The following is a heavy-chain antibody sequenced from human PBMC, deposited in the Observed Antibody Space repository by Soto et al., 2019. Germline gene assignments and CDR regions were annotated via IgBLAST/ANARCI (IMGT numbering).Heavy chain of an antibody. Sequence: SLTCTVSGDSITSSSYYWGWIRQPPGRGLEWIGNIYYSGKTHYSPSLKSRVTISVDTSKSQFSLKLHSVTAADTAVYYCARRQDYGDYGWFDPWGQGTLVTVSS. CDR1: GDSITSSSYY. J-gene: IGHJ5*02. D-gene: IGHD4-17*01. CDR3: ARRQDYGDYGWFDP. CDR2: IYYSGKT. V-gene: IGHV4-39*01.